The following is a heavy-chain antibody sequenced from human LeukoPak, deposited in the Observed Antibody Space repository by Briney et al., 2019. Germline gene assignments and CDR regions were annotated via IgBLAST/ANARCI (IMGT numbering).Heavy chain of an antibody. CDR2: ISVASIT. CDR1: GLAFSSYA. D-gene: IGHD3-3*01. CDR3: ADYGVSGVRNNFY. Sequence: GGSLRLSCAASGLAFSSYAMNWVRQPPGKGLEWVSTISVASITFYTDSVKGRFTISRDNSRNAVYLQMTSLRADDTAVYYCADYGVSGVRNNFYWGQGTLVTVSS. V-gene: IGHV3-23*01. J-gene: IGHJ4*02.